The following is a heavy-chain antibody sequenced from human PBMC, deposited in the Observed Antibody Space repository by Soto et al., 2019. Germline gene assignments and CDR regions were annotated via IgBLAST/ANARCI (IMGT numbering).Heavy chain of an antibody. CDR1: GFTFSSYA. CDR2: ISGGGGNT. CDR3: AKDRGAGGRFSGIAVAGIPS. D-gene: IGHD6-19*01. J-gene: IGHJ5*02. Sequence: EVQLLESGGGLVQPGGSLRLSCAASGFTFSSYAKSWVRQTPGKGLEWVSGISGGGGNTYYADSVKGRFTISRDNSRNTLYLQMNSLRAADTAIYYCAKDRGAGGRFSGIAVAGIPSWGQGTLVTVSS. V-gene: IGHV3-23*01.